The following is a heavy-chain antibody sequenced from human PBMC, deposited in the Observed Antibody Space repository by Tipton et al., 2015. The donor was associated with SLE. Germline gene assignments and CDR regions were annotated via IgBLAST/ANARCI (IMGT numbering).Heavy chain of an antibody. CDR2: IDQDGSDK. CDR1: GFTFRSYW. J-gene: IGHJ4*02. V-gene: IGHV3-7*01. Sequence: SLRLSCLASGFTFRSYWMTWVRQAPGKGLEWVGNIDQDGSDKTYVDSVRGRFTISRDNAKSSLFLQMKGLRPEDTAVYYCARGGDDASGGAESHWGQGTLVTVSS. CDR3: ARGGDDASGGAESH. D-gene: IGHD5-12*01.